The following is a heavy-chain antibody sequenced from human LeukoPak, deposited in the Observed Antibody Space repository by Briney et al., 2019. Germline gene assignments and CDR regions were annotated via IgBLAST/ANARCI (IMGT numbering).Heavy chain of an antibody. Sequence: PGGSLRLSCAASGFTFDDYAMHWVRQAPGKGLEGVSGISWNSGSIGYADSVKGRFTISRDNAKNSLYLQMNSLRAEDTALYYCAKDKNYYDSSGYYLEGPSFDYWGQGTLVTVSS. D-gene: IGHD3-22*01. CDR1: GFTFDDYA. V-gene: IGHV3-9*01. J-gene: IGHJ4*02. CDR3: AKDKNYYDSSGYYLEGPSFDY. CDR2: ISWNSGSI.